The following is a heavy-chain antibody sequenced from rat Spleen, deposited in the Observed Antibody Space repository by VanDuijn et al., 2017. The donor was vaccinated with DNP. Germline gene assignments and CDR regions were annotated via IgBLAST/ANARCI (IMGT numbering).Heavy chain of an antibody. D-gene: IGHD1-1*01. CDR1: GYSITSNY. CDR2: ISYSGST. V-gene: IGHV3-1*01. J-gene: IGHJ1*01. Sequence: EVQLQESGPGLVKPSQSLSLTCSVTGYSITSNYWGWIRKFPGNKMEWIGHISYSGSTGYNPSLKSRISITRDTSKNQFFLHLNSVTTEDTATYYCARGVYYYSATYWYFDFWGPGTMVSVSS. CDR3: ARGVYYYSATYWYFDF.